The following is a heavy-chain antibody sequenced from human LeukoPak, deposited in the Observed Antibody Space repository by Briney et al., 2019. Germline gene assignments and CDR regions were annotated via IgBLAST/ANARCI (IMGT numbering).Heavy chain of an antibody. J-gene: IGHJ4*02. V-gene: IGHV4-30-4*08. CDR1: GGSLSSGDYY. CDR2: IYYSGST. D-gene: IGHD3-3*01. CDR3: ARATYYDFWSIDY. Sequence: PSETLSLTCTVSGGSLSSGDYYWSWIRQPPGKGLEWIGYIYYSGSTYYNPSLKSRVIISVDTSKNQFSLKLSSVTAADTAVYYCARATYYDFWSIDYWGQGTLVTVSS.